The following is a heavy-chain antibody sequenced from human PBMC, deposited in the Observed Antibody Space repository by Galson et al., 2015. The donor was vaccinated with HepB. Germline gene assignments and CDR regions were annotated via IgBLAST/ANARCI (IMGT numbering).Heavy chain of an antibody. CDR1: GFTFSSYA. CDR2: ISYDGSNK. J-gene: IGHJ4*03. D-gene: IGHD6-13*01. V-gene: IGHV3-30*04. Sequence: SLRLSCAASGFTFSSYAMHWVRQAPGKGLEWVAVISYDGSNKYYADSVKGRFTISRDNSKNTLYLQMNSLRAEDTAVYYCARDKGIIAAAGMMRFNYFDYWGQGRMVTVSS. CDR3: ARDKGIIAAAGMMRFNYFDY.